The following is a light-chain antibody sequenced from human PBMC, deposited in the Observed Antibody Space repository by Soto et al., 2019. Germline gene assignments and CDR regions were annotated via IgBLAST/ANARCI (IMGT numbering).Light chain of an antibody. V-gene: IGKV4-1*01. Sequence: DIVMTQSPDSLAVSLGERATINCKSSQSVLYSSNNKNNLAWYQQKPGQPPKLLIYWASSRESGVPDRFSGSGSGTDFTLTISSLQAEDVAVYYCQQYYNIPWTFGQGTKVEIK. CDR1: QSVLYSSNNKNN. J-gene: IGKJ1*01. CDR2: WAS. CDR3: QQYYNIPWT.